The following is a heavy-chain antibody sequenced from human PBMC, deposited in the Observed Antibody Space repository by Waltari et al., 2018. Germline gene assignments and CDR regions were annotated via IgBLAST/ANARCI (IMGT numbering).Heavy chain of an antibody. CDR1: GYTFTSYA. CDR2: IKPGNGNT. J-gene: IGHJ2*01. Sequence: QVQLVQSGAEVKKPGASVKVSCKASGYTFTSYAMHWVRQAPGQRLEWMGWIKPGNGNTKYSPKVEGRVTITRDTSASAAYMGLGSLRSEDKAVYYCAREKEDLRYCSGGSCSWGYFDLWGRGTLVTVSS. CDR3: AREKEDLRYCSGGSCSWGYFDL. D-gene: IGHD2-15*01. V-gene: IGHV1-3*01.